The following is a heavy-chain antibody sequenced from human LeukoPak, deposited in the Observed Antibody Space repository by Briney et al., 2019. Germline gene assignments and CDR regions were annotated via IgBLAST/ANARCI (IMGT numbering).Heavy chain of an antibody. CDR3: ARQPRVLRFLEWLLYSWFDP. D-gene: IGHD3-3*01. J-gene: IGHJ5*02. Sequence: SETLSLTCTVSGGSISNSSYYWGWIRQPPGKGLEWIGSIYYSGSTYYNPSLKSRVTISVDTSKNQFSLKLSSVTAADTAVYYCARQPRVLRFLEWLLYSWFDPWGRGTLVTVSS. V-gene: IGHV4-39*01. CDR1: GGSISNSSYY. CDR2: IYYSGST.